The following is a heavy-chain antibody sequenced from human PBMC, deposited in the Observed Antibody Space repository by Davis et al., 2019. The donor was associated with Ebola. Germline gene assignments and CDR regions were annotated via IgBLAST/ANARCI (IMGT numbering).Heavy chain of an antibody. CDR1: AGTFSSYA. CDR3: ATPDYSSSWYYFDY. D-gene: IGHD6-13*01. Sequence: SCKASAGTFSSYAMSWVRQAPGKGLEWVPAISGSGGSTYYADSVKGRFTISRDNSKNTLYLQMNSLRAEDTAVYYCATPDYSSSWYYFDYWGQGTLVTVSS. J-gene: IGHJ4*02. V-gene: IGHV3-23*01. CDR2: ISGSGGST.